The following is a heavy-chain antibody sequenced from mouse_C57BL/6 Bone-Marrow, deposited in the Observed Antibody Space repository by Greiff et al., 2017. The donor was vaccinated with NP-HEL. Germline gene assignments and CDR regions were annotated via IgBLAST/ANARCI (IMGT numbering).Heavy chain of an antibody. CDR1: GYTFTSYW. J-gene: IGHJ2*01. D-gene: IGHD5-1*01. CDR3: ARGGSNYFDY. CDR2: IDPSDSYT. V-gene: IGHV1-69*01. Sequence: VQLQQSGAELVMPGASVKLSCKASGYTFTSYWMHWVKQRPGQGLEWIGEIDPSDSYTNYNQKFKGKSTLTVDKSSSTAYMQLSSLTSEDSAVYYCARGGSNYFDYWGQGTTLTVSS.